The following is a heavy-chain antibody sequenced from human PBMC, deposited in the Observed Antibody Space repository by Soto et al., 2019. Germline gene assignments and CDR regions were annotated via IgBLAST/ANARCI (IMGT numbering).Heavy chain of an antibody. CDR1: GYTFTSYG. CDR2: VSAYNGNT. CDR3: ARDDPLRYFDWLLLYYYYYGMDV. D-gene: IGHD3-9*01. J-gene: IGHJ6*02. Sequence: ASVKVSCKASGYTFTSYGISWVRQAPGQGLEWMGWVSAYNGNTNYAQKLQGRVTMTTDTSTSTAYMELRSLRSDDTAVYYCARDDPLRYFDWLLLYYYYYGMDVWGQGTTVTVSS. V-gene: IGHV1-18*01.